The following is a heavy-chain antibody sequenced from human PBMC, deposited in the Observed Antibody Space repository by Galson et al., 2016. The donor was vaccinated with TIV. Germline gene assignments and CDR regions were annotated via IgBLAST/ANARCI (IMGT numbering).Heavy chain of an antibody. CDR2: FNPDSGAT. CDR1: GYIFINYY. V-gene: IGHV1-2*02. Sequence: SVKVSCKASGYIFINYYIHWVRQAPGQGLEWLGWFNPDSGATQYAQKFQGRVTMTRDTSISTAYMELRRLISDDTAVYYCARVNWARAFDYWGEGTQVTVSS. CDR3: ARVNWARAFDY. D-gene: IGHD7-27*01. J-gene: IGHJ4*02.